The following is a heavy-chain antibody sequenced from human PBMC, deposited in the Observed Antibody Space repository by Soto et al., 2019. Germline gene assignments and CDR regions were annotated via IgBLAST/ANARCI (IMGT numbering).Heavy chain of an antibody. CDR1: GFTFSGDS. J-gene: IGHJ4*02. CDR2: ISSTTNYI. Sequence: GGSLRLSCAASGFTFSGDSMNWVRQAPGKGLEWVSSISSTTNYIYYADSMKGRFTVSRDNAKNSVYLDMNSLSAEDTAVYYCARESEDLTSNFDYWGQGALVTVSS. V-gene: IGHV3-21*01. CDR3: ARESEDLTSNFDY.